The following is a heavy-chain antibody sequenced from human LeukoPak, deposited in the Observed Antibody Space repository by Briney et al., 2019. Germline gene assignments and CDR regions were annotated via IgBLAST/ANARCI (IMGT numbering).Heavy chain of an antibody. CDR3: AKDHRGYYDSSGYPDY. Sequence: GGSLRLSCTASGFTFSTYDMSWVRQAPGKGLEWVSTVRVNGRSTSYADSVKGRFTISRDNSKNTLYLQMNSLRAEDTAVYYCAKDHRGYYDSSGYPDYWGQGTLVTVSS. J-gene: IGHJ4*02. CDR1: GFTFSTYD. CDR2: VRVNGRST. D-gene: IGHD3-22*01. V-gene: IGHV3-23*01.